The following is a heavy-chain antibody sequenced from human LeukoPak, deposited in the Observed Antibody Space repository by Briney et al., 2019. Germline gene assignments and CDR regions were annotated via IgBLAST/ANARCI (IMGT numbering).Heavy chain of an antibody. CDR2: ISAYIGNT. J-gene: IGHJ4*02. CDR1: VYTFTNFG. V-gene: IGHV1-18*01. CDR3: ARSGGYYYDSSGYSKPDY. Sequence: ASVKVSCKASVYTFTNFGMTWVRQDPGQGLEWMGWISAYIGNTNYVQRFQGRVTMTTDTSTSTAYMELRSLRSDDTAVYYCARSGGYYYDSSGYSKPDYWGQGTLVTVSS. D-gene: IGHD3-22*01.